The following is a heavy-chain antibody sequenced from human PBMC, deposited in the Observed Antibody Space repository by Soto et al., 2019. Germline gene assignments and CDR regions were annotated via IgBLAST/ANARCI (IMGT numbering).Heavy chain of an antibody. D-gene: IGHD6-19*01. CDR1: GYSFTSYW. CDR2: IYPGDSDT. J-gene: IGHJ6*02. Sequence: PGESLKITCKGSGYSFTSYWIGWVRQMPGKSLEWMGIIYPGDSDTRYSPSFQGQVTISADKSISTAYLQWSGLKASDTAMYYCARLSPCSCGWTGYFYCMGVCRQGTTVTASS. CDR3: ARLSPCSCGWTGYFYCMGV. V-gene: IGHV5-51*01.